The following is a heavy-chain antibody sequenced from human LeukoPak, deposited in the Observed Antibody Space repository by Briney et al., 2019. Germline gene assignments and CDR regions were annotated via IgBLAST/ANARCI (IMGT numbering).Heavy chain of an antibody. V-gene: IGHV3-64D*08. CDR2: MNTDAGST. CDR3: VKGREEYFGDS. CDR1: GFTFSHYA. J-gene: IGHJ4*02. D-gene: IGHD2/OR15-2a*01. Sequence: PGGSLRLSCSASGFTFSHYAMYWVRQAPGKGLEYVSAMNTDAGSTYYADSVKGRFTISRDNSKNTLYLQMSSLRADDTAVYYCVKGREEYFGDSWGQGTLVTVSS.